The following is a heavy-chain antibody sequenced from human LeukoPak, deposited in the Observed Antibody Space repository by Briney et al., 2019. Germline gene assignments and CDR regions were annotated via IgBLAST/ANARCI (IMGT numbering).Heavy chain of an antibody. D-gene: IGHD3-10*01. J-gene: IGHJ3*02. V-gene: IGHV4-59*01. CDR1: GGSISSYY. CDR3: ARAKDYYLAFDI. CDR2: IYYSGST. Sequence: SETLSLTCTVSGGSISSYYWSWIRQPPGKGLEWIGYIYYSGSTNYNPSLKSRVTISVDTSKNQFSLKLSSVTAADAAVYYCARAKDYYLAFDIWGQGTMVTVSS.